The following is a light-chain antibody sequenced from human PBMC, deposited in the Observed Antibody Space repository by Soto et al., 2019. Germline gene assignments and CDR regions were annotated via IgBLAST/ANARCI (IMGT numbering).Light chain of an antibody. CDR2: EVT. CDR1: SSDVGAYNY. CDR3: SSYAKTISVV. V-gene: IGLV2-8*01. J-gene: IGLJ2*01. Sequence: QSVLTQPPSASGSPGQSVTISCTGTSSDVGAYNYVSWYQQRPGKAPKLMIYEVTKRPSGVPDRFSGSKSGNTASLTVSGLQAEDEADYYFSSYAKTISVVFGGGTKVTVL.